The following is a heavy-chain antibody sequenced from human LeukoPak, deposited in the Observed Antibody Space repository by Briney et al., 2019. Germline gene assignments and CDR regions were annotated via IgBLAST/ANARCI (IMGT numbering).Heavy chain of an antibody. V-gene: IGHV4-34*08. Sequence: GSLRLSCAASGFTFSSYSMNWIRQPPGKGLEWIGEINHSGSTNYNPSLKSRVTISVDTSKNQFSLKLSFVTAADTAVYYCAVMARLRWSRGGAVDYWGQGTLVTVSS. CDR1: GFTFSSYS. J-gene: IGHJ4*02. CDR2: INHSGST. CDR3: AVMARLRWSRGGAVDY. D-gene: IGHD4-23*01.